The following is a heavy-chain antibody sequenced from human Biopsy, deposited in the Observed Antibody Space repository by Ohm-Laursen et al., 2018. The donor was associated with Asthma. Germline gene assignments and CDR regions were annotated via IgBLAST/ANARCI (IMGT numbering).Heavy chain of an antibody. CDR2: ISVYNGNT. CDR3: ARAVDYSHYYGIDV. V-gene: IGHV1-18*04. Sequence: ASVKVSCKASGYTFSNYAISWVRQAPGQGLEWVGWISVYNGNTKVAQKLQDRVTMITDTSTSTAYMELRSLRSDDTAVYFCARAVDYSHYYGIDVWGQGTTVTVS. CDR1: GYTFSNYA. J-gene: IGHJ6*02. D-gene: IGHD3-10*01.